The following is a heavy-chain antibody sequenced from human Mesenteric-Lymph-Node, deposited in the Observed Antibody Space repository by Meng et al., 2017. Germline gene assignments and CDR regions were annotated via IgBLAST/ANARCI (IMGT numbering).Heavy chain of an antibody. CDR3: ARGRGYGDYGSLY. CDR1: GGSFSGYY. D-gene: IGHD4-17*01. J-gene: IGHJ4*02. Sequence: QVQLQPWGAGRLKPSGTLSLTCAVYGGSFSGYYWSWIRQPPGKGLEWIGEINHSGSTNYNPSLKSRVTISVDTSKNQFSLKLSSVTAADTAVYYCARGRGYGDYGSLYWGQGTLVTVSS. CDR2: INHSGST. V-gene: IGHV4-34*01.